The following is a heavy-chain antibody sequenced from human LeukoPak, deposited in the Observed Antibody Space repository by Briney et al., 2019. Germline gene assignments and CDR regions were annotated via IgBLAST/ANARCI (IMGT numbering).Heavy chain of an antibody. V-gene: IGHV3-23*01. J-gene: IGHJ3*02. CDR2: ISGSGGST. CDR3: AKHAFASGWTSDAFDI. CDR1: GFTFSSYA. D-gene: IGHD6-19*01. Sequence: GGSLRLSCVVSGFTFSSYAMSWVRQAPGKGLEWVSAISGSGGSTYYADSVKGRFTISRDNSKNTLYLQMNSLRAEDTAVYYCAKHAFASGWTSDAFDIWGQGTMVTVSS.